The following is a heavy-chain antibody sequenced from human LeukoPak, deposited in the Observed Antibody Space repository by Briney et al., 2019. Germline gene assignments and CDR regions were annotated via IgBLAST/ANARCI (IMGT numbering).Heavy chain of an antibody. J-gene: IGHJ4*02. CDR1: GGTFSSYA. Sequence: SVKVSCKASGGTFSSYAISWVRQAPGQGLEWMGGITPIFGTANYAQKFQGRVTITTDESTSTAYMELSSLRSEDTAVYYCARGPNYYDSSGYYHRFDYWGQGTLVTVSS. D-gene: IGHD3-22*01. CDR3: ARGPNYYDSSGYYHRFDY. V-gene: IGHV1-69*05. CDR2: ITPIFGTA.